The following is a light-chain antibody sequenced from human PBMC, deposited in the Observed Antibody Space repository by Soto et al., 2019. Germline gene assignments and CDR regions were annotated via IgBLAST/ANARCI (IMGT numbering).Light chain of an antibody. Sequence: EIVLPQSPATLSLSPGERATLSCRASQSVSSYLAWYQQKPGQAPRLLIYDASNTATGIPARFSGSGSGTDFTFTISSLEPEDFAVYYCQQRSNWRLSFGGGTKVEIK. CDR3: QQRSNWRLS. CDR2: DAS. CDR1: QSVSSY. V-gene: IGKV3-11*01. J-gene: IGKJ4*01.